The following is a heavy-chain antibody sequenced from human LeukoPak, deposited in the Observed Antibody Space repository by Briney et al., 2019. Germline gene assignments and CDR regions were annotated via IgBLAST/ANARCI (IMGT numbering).Heavy chain of an antibody. D-gene: IGHD2-2*01. CDR2: IIGSGGNT. V-gene: IGHV3-23*01. Sequence: GGSLRLSCAASGFTFSSYAMRWVRQAPGEGLEWVSAIIGSGGNTYYADSVKGRFTISRDNSKHTLYLQMNSLRAEDTAVYYCAKFGLDYCSSTSCYPFHYYYGMDVWGQGTTVTVSS. CDR1: GFTFSSYA. CDR3: AKFGLDYCSSTSCYPFHYYYGMDV. J-gene: IGHJ6*02.